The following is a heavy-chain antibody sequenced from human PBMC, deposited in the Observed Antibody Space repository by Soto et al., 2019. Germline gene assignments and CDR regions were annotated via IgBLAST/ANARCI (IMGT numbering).Heavy chain of an antibody. D-gene: IGHD2-2*01. CDR1: GFTFSSYG. J-gene: IGHJ6*03. CDR3: AREEDIVVVPAVSMDV. CDR2: IWYDGSNK. V-gene: IGHV3-33*01. Sequence: GGSLRLPCAASGFTFSSYGMHWVRQAPGKGLEWVAVIWYDGSNKYYADSVKGRFTISRDNSKNTLYLQMNSLRAEDTAVYYCAREEDIVVVPAVSMDVWGKGTTVTVSS.